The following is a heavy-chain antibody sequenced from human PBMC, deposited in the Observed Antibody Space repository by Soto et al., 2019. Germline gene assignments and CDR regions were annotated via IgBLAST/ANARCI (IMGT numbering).Heavy chain of an antibody. Sequence: SWSLSCTVSGVFISRCACYWFWIRQPPGQGLEGIGHTYCTGSTYYNPSLKSRVTISVDTSKNQFSLKLSSVTAADTAVYYCARVVRVGELYWFDPWGQGSLVTVS. CDR1: GVFISRCACY. J-gene: IGHJ5*02. CDR2: TYCTGST. V-gene: IGHV4-30-4*08. CDR3: ARVVRVGELYWFDP. D-gene: IGHD3-10*01.